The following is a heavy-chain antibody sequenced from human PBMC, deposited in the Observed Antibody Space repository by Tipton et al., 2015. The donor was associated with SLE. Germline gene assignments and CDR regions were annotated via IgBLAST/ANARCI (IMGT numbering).Heavy chain of an antibody. D-gene: IGHD1-1*01. V-gene: IGHV4-59*01. J-gene: IGHJ4*02. CDR3: ASGNPVFPL. CDR2: VYFTGTT. Sequence: GLVKPSETLSLTCTVSGGSFGSNYWSWIRQPPGKGLEWIGHVYFTGTTNYNPSLKGRVTMSVDESKSQFSLKLRSVTAADTAVYYCASGNPVFPLWGQGTLVTVSS. CDR1: GGSFGSNY.